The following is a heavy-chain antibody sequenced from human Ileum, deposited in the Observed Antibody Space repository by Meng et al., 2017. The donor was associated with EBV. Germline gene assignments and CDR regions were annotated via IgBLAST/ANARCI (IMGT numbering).Heavy chain of an antibody. CDR2: IYYLGNT. D-gene: IGHD2-15*01. Sequence: QRQEPVPGLVKPSGTLFLTRTCSGRFVGIASYHCTWIRQPPGQGLEWNGNIYYLGNTNYKPPLKSRLTISVDTSKNQFYLRLSPVTAADTAMYYCARDPNPGYCSGGGCFDLGQGTLVTVSS. V-gene: IGHV4-61*01. CDR3: ARDPNPGYCSGGGCFD. J-gene: IGHJ4*02. CDR1: GRFVGIASYH.